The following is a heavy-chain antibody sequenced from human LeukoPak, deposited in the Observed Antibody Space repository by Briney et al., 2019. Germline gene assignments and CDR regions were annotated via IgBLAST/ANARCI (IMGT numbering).Heavy chain of an antibody. CDR1: GFTVSSNY. Sequence: GGSLRLSCAASGFTVSSNYMSWVRQAPGKGLEWVSVIYSGGSTYYADSVKGRFTISRDNAKNSLYLQMNSLRAEDTAVYYCARGATYYYDSSGYYSESPWGQGTLVTVSS. V-gene: IGHV3-53*01. CDR3: ARGATYYYDSSGYYSESP. D-gene: IGHD3-22*01. J-gene: IGHJ5*02. CDR2: IYSGGST.